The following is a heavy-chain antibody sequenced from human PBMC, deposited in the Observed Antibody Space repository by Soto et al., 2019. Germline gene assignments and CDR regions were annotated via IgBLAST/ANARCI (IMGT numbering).Heavy chain of an antibody. Sequence: GGSLRLSCTASEFTSDDHGIHWVRQPPGKGLEWVSGFIWNTAYTDYADSVKGRFTVSRDNAKNFLYLQMNSLRVEDTALYFCVRDIEAGGAGYWGRGTLVTVSS. J-gene: IGHJ4*02. CDR3: VRDIEAGGAGY. CDR2: FIWNTAYT. D-gene: IGHD3-16*01. V-gene: IGHV3-9*02. CDR1: EFTSDDHG.